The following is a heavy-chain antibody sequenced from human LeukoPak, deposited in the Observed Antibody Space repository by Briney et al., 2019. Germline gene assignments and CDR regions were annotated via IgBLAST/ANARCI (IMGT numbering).Heavy chain of an antibody. D-gene: IGHD2-15*01. Sequence: GGSLRLSCTASGLTYRSYGMIWVRQAPGKGLEWVSLISGSGARTHYGDSVKGRFTISRDNSKNTVYLQMNSLRVDDTALYYCAKDPGAGGGYHDGLGLFDMGDQGTVVTVSS. CDR3: AKDPGAGGGYHDGLGLFDM. CDR2: ISGSGART. V-gene: IGHV3-23*01. CDR1: GLTYRSYG. J-gene: IGHJ3*01.